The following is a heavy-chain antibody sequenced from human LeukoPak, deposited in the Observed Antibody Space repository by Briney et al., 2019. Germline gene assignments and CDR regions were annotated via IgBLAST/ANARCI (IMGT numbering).Heavy chain of an antibody. V-gene: IGHV3-23*01. Sequence: GGSLKLSCAASGFTFSNYWMTWVRQAPGKGLEWVSIIFGNGDTTYYADSVKGRFTVSRDNSKDTLYLQMNDLRPDDTAIYYCAKRNTMVRGGPCFDYWGQGLLVTVSS. J-gene: IGHJ4*02. CDR1: GFTFSNYW. CDR2: IFGNGDTT. D-gene: IGHD3-10*01. CDR3: AKRNTMVRGGPCFDY.